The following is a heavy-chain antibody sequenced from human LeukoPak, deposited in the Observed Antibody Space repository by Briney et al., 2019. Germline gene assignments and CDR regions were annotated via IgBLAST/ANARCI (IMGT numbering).Heavy chain of an antibody. Sequence: PGGSLRLSCAASGFTFSSYWMSWVRQAPGKGLKWVANIKQDGSEKYYVDSVKGRFTISRDNAKNSLYLQMNSLRAEDTAVYYCARDPVVPAAGNYYYYGMDVWGQGTTVTVSS. V-gene: IGHV3-7*01. CDR2: IKQDGSEK. J-gene: IGHJ6*02. D-gene: IGHD2-2*01. CDR3: ARDPVVPAAGNYYYYGMDV. CDR1: GFTFSSYW.